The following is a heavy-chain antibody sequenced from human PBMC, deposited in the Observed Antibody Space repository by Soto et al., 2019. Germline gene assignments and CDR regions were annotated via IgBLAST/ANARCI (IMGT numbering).Heavy chain of an antibody. J-gene: IGHJ4*02. Sequence: EVQLVESGGGLVQPGGSLRLSCAASGFTFSSHWMHWVRQAPGKGLVWVSCIHSDGRSTSYADSVKGRFTISRDNANNTMYLELNSLRAEDTAVYYCASGPRRFGELLPFDYWGQGTLVTVSS. CDR1: GFTFSSHW. CDR3: ASGPRRFGELLPFDY. V-gene: IGHV3-74*01. D-gene: IGHD3-10*01. CDR2: IHSDGRST.